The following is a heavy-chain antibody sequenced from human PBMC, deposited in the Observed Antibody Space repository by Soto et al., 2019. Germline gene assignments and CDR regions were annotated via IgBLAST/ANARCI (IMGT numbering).Heavy chain of an antibody. J-gene: IGHJ1*01. CDR2: INQDGGQK. V-gene: IGHV3-7*01. CDR1: GIRLTSSW. CDR3: VSWADAADEDYFHH. Sequence: PGGSLRLSCAASGIRLTSSWMSWVRQAPGKGLEWVAHINQDGGQKYYVDSAKGRFTISRDNAKTSLYLQMNSLRAEDTAVFYCVSWADAADEDYFHHWGQGTLVTVSS. D-gene: IGHD3-16*01.